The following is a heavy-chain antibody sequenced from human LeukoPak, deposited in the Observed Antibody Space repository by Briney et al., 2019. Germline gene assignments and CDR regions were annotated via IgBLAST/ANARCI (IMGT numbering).Heavy chain of an antibody. Sequence: GGSLRPSCAASGFTFSDYYMSWIRQAPGKGLEWVSYISSSGSTIYYADSVKGRFTISRDNAKNSLYLQMNSLRAEDTAVYYCARGGVLWVSANLFDYWGQGTLVTVSS. CDR3: ARGGVLWVSANLFDY. D-gene: IGHD2/OR15-2a*01. CDR1: GFTFSDYY. J-gene: IGHJ4*02. CDR2: ISSSGSTI. V-gene: IGHV3-11*01.